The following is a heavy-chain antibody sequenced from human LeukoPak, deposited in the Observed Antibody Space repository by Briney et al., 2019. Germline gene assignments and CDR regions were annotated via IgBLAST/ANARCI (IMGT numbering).Heavy chain of an antibody. Sequence: GASVKVSCKASGHTFTGYYMHWVRQAPGLGLEWMGIINASGGSTSYAQKFQGRVTMTRDMSTSTVYMELSSLRSEDTAVYYCASPEWLRLKGSGDYYYYTDVWGKGTTVTVSS. J-gene: IGHJ6*03. CDR1: GHTFTGYY. CDR2: INASGGST. D-gene: IGHD5-12*01. CDR3: ASPEWLRLKGSGDYYYYTDV. V-gene: IGHV1-46*01.